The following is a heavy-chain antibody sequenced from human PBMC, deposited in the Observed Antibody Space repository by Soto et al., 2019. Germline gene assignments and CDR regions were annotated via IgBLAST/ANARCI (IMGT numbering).Heavy chain of an antibody. D-gene: IGHD1-1*01. CDR3: ARFAGNWFDP. V-gene: IGHV4-59*01. CDR1: GGSISSYY. CDR2: IYYSGST. J-gene: IGHJ5*02. Sequence: TSETLSLTCTVSGGSISSYYWRWIRQPPGKGLEWIGYIYYSGSTNYNPSLKSRVTISVDTSRNQFSLKLSSATAADTAVYYCARFAGNWFDPWGQGTLVTVSS.